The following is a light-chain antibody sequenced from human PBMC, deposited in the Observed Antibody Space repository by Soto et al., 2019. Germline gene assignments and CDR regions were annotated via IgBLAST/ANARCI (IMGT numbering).Light chain of an antibody. Sequence: EIVLTQSPDTLSVSPGERATLSCRASQSVSSSYLAWYQQKPGQAPRLLIYGASSRATGIPDRFSGSGSGTEFTLTISSLQSEDFAVYYCQQYNNWPPATFGQGTKVDIK. V-gene: IGKV3D-15*01. CDR3: QQYNNWPPAT. CDR1: QSVSSSY. CDR2: GAS. J-gene: IGKJ1*01.